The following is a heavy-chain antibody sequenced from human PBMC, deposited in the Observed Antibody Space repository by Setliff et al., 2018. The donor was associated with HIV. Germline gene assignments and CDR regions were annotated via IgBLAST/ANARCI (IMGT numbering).Heavy chain of an antibody. Sequence: PSETLSLTCTVSGDSISSGGYYWSWIRQHPGKGLEWIGYLHYSGSSYYNPSLRSRVTISVDTSKNQFSLKLGSVTAADTAVYFCARVTWRRQWLGWFDPWGQGTLVTVS. D-gene: IGHD5-18*01. CDR3: ARVTWRRQWLGWFDP. V-gene: IGHV4-31*03. J-gene: IGHJ5*02. CDR1: GDSISSGGYY. CDR2: LHYSGSS.